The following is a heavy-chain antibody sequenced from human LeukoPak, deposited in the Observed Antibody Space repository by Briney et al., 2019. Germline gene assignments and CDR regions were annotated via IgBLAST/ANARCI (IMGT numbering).Heavy chain of an antibody. Sequence: ASVKVSCKASGYTFTGYYMHWVRQAPGQGLEWMGWINPNSGGTNYAQKFQGRVTMTRDTSISTAYMELSRLRSDDTAVYYCARPLSGGWYPYFDYWGQGTLVTVSS. CDR3: ARPLSGGWYPYFDY. D-gene: IGHD6-19*01. CDR1: GYTFTGYY. CDR2: INPNSGGT. J-gene: IGHJ4*02. V-gene: IGHV1-2*02.